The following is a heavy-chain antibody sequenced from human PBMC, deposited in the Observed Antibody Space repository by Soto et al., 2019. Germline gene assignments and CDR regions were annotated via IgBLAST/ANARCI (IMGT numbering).Heavy chain of an antibody. Sequence: SETLSLTCTVSGGSISSYYWSWIRQPPGKGLEWIGYIYYSGSTNYNPSLKSRVTISVDTSKNQFSLKLSSVTAADTAVCYCARSLRFLEWFPDYWGQGTLVTVSS. V-gene: IGHV4-59*08. J-gene: IGHJ4*02. CDR3: ARSLRFLEWFPDY. D-gene: IGHD3-3*01. CDR2: IYYSGST. CDR1: GGSISSYY.